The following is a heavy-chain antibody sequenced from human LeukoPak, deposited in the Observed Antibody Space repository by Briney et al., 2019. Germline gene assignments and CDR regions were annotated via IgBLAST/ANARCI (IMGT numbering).Heavy chain of an antibody. CDR1: GFTFSTYS. D-gene: IGHD2-2*01. CDR2: ISTSSIYI. Sequence: PGGSLRLSCAASGFTFSTYSMNWVRQAPGKGLEWISFISTSSIYICYADSVKGRFTISRDNARNSLYLQMNSLRAEDTAVYYCARDLVVTSGYWSQGTLVTVSS. CDR3: ARDLVVTSGY. J-gene: IGHJ4*02. V-gene: IGHV3-21*01.